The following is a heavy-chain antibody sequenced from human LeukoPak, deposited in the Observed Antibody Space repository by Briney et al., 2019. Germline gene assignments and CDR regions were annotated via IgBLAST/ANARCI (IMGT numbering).Heavy chain of an antibody. CDR2: ISSSSSYI. J-gene: IGHJ5*02. Sequence: GGSLRLSCAASGFTFSSYSMNWVRQAPGKGLEWVSYISSSSSYIYYADSVKARFTISRDNAKNSLYLQMNSLRAEDTAVYYCARGSLYSSSSPWFDPWGQGTLVTVSS. CDR3: ARGSLYSSSSPWFDP. V-gene: IGHV3-21*01. CDR1: GFTFSSYS. D-gene: IGHD6-6*01.